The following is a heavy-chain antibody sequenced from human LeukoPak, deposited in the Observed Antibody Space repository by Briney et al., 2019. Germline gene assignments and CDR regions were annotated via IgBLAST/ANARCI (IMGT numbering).Heavy chain of an antibody. J-gene: IGHJ4*02. D-gene: IGHD3-16*01. CDR1: VFPFNNYG. Sequence: PGGSLRLSCAASVFPFNNYGMHWVRQAPGKGLEWVAIISYDGSDKYYADSVKGRFTISRDNSKNTLYLQMNSLRAEDTAVYYCAREITGYFDYWGQGTLVTVSS. CDR2: ISYDGSDK. V-gene: IGHV3-30*03. CDR3: AREITGYFDY.